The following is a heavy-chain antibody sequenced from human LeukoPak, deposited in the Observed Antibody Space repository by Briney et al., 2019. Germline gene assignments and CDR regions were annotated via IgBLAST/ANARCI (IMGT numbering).Heavy chain of an antibody. V-gene: IGHV3-66*02. CDR3: ARGTPVVTLDY. D-gene: IGHD4-23*01. CDR2: IYSGGST. Sequence: GRSLRLSCAASGFTFDDYAMHWVRQAPGKGVEGVSVIYSGGSTYYTDSVTGRFTISRHNSKNTLYLQMNSLSAEDTAVYYCARGTPVVTLDYWGQGTLVTVSS. J-gene: IGHJ4*02. CDR1: GFTFDDYA.